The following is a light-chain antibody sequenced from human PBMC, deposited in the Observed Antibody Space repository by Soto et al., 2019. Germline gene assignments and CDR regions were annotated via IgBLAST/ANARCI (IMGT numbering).Light chain of an antibody. J-gene: IGKJ3*01. CDR3: QQRSNWPPEVT. CDR1: QGIRDA. CDR2: AAS. V-gene: IGKV1-17*01. Sequence: DIQMTQSPSSLSASVGDRVTITCRASQGIRDALGWYQQKPGKAPKRLIYAASSLQSGVPSRFSGSGSGTEFTLTISSLQPEDFATYYCQQRSNWPPEVTFGPGTKVDIK.